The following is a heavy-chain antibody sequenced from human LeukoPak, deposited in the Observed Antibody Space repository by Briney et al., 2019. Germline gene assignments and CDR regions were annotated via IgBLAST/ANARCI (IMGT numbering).Heavy chain of an antibody. CDR2: ISWNSGSI. V-gene: IGHV3-9*01. D-gene: IGHD1-26*01. Sequence: GGSLRLSCAASGFTFDDYAMHWVRQAPGKGLEWVSGISWNSGSIGYADSVKGRFTISRDNAKNSLYLQMNSLRAEDTALYYCAKGIVGATTSGFDYWGQGTLVTVSS. CDR1: GFTFDDYA. CDR3: AKGIVGATTSGFDY. J-gene: IGHJ4*02.